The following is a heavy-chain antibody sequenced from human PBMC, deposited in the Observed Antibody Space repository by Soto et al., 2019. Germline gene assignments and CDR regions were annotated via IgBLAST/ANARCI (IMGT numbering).Heavy chain of an antibody. CDR2: IYHSGST. D-gene: IGHD6-19*01. Sequence: SETLSLTCAVSGGSISSSNWLSWFLQPPWKGLEWIGEIYHSGSTNYNPSLKSRVTISVDKSKNRFSLKLSAVTAADTAVYYCASLAVAGTGEWDYWGRGTLVTVSS. J-gene: IGHJ4*02. V-gene: IGHV4-4*02. CDR3: ASLAVAGTGEWDY. CDR1: GGSISSSNW.